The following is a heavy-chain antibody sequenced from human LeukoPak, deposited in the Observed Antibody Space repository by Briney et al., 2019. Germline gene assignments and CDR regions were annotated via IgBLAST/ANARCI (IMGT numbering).Heavy chain of an antibody. Sequence: PGGSLRLSCAASGFTFSSYWMSWVRQAPGKGLEWVANIKQDGSETYYVVSVRGRFTISRDNAKNSLYLQMNSLRAEDEAVYYCARHRGTYYDYWGQGTLVTVSS. CDR2: IKQDGSET. CDR3: ARHRGTYYDY. J-gene: IGHJ4*02. V-gene: IGHV3-7*01. D-gene: IGHD3-16*01. CDR1: GFTFSSYW.